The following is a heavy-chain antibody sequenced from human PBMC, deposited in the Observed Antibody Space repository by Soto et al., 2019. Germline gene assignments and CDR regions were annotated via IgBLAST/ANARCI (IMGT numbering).Heavy chain of an antibody. Sequence: PSETLSLTCTVSGGSISSYYWSWIRQPPGKGLEWIGYIYYSGSTNYNPSLKSRVTISVDTSKNQFSLKLSSVTAADTAVYYCAREAISEGPREWGQGTLDTVSS. CDR3: AREAISEGPRE. J-gene: IGHJ4*02. CDR2: IYYSGST. CDR1: GGSISSYY. V-gene: IGHV4-59*01.